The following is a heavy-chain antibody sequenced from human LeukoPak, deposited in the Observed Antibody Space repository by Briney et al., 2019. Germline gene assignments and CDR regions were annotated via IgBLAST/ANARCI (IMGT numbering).Heavy chain of an antibody. Sequence: KPSGTLSLTCDVFGYSISSGYYWGWIRQPPGKGLEWIGIMHHSGTTYYNPSLNSRVTLSVDTSKNQLSLKLSSATAADTAVYYCARDLTALGDYWGQGILVIVSS. CDR2: MHHSGTT. J-gene: IGHJ4*02. CDR1: GYSISSGYY. D-gene: IGHD5-18*01. V-gene: IGHV4-38-2*02. CDR3: ARDLTALGDY.